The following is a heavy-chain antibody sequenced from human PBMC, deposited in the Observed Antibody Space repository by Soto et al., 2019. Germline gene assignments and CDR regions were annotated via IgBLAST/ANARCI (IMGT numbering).Heavy chain of an antibody. D-gene: IGHD3-22*01. CDR2: IIPIFGTA. CDR3: ARERSYLYDSSGYFDY. Sequence: SVKVSCKASGGTFSSYAISWVRQAPGQGLEWMGGIIPIFGTANYAQKFQGRVTITADESTSTAYMELSSLRSEDTAVYYCARERSYLYDSSGYFDYWGQGTLVTVSS. V-gene: IGHV1-69*13. J-gene: IGHJ4*02. CDR1: GGTFSSYA.